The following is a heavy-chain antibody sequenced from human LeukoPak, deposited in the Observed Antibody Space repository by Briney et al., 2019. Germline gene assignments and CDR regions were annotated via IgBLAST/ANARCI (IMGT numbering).Heavy chain of an antibody. J-gene: IGHJ4*02. CDR2: IKQDGSEK. D-gene: IGHD5-18*01. V-gene: IGHV3-7*01. CDR1: GFTFSSYW. CDR3: ARVGPRYSYGYKGASFDY. Sequence: GGSLRLSCAASGFTFSSYWMSWVRQAPGKGLEWVANIKQDGSEKYYVDSVKGRFTISRDNAKNSLYLQMNSLRAEDTAVYYCARVGPRYSYGYKGASFDYWGQGTLVTVSS.